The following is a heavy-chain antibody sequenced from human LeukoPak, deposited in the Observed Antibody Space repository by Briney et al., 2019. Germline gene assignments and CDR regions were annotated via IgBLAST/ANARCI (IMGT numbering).Heavy chain of an antibody. J-gene: IGHJ6*04. D-gene: IGHD1-7*01. V-gene: IGHV1-2*02. Sequence: ASVKVSCKASGYTFTGYYMHWVRQAPGQGLEWMGWINPNSGGTNYAQKFQGRVTMTRGTSISTAYMELSRLRSDDTAVYYCARDSRNSSGGGDVWGKGTTVTVSS. CDR1: GYTFTGYY. CDR3: ARDSRNSSGGGDV. CDR2: INPNSGGT.